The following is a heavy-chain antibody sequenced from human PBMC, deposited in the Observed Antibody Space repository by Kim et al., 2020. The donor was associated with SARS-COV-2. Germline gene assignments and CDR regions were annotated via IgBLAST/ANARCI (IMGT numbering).Heavy chain of an antibody. CDR2: GAT. J-gene: IGHJ4*02. V-gene: IGHV3-13*01. Sequence: GATYYAEPVKGRFTISRNNDKTSVYLQMNSLRVDDTAVYYCARRQLGFDSWGQGTLVTVSS. D-gene: IGHD6-13*01. CDR3: ARRQLGFDS.